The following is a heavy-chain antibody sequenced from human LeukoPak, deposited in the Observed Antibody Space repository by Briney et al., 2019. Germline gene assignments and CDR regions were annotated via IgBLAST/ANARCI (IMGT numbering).Heavy chain of an antibody. CDR3: ARALITHDNSADPL. Sequence: SVKVSCKASGGTFSSYAISWVRQAPGQGLEWMGRIIPILGIANYAQKFQGRVTITADKSTSTAYMELSSLRSEDTAVYYCARALITHDNSADPLWGQGTLVTVSS. V-gene: IGHV1-69*04. CDR1: GGTFSSYA. CDR2: IIPILGIA. D-gene: IGHD3-22*01. J-gene: IGHJ4*02.